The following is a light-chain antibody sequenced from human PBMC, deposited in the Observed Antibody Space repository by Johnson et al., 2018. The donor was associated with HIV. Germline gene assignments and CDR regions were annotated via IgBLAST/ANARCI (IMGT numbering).Light chain of an antibody. J-gene: IGLJ1*01. CDR3: ETWVSSLSGV. Sequence: QSVLTQPPSVSAAPGQKVTISCSGSSSTIGDNYVSWYQVLPGTAPKLLIYKNNQRPSGIPDRFSGSKSGTSATLGITGLQTGDEADYYCETWVSSLSGVFGTGTKVTVL. CDR1: SSTIGDNY. V-gene: IGLV1-51*02. CDR2: KNN.